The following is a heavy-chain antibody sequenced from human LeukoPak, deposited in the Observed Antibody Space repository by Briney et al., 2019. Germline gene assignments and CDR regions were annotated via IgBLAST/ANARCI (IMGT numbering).Heavy chain of an antibody. V-gene: IGHV4-34*01. CDR3: ARAGAIFDY. CDR1: GGSFSGYY. D-gene: IGHD1-26*01. Sequence: PSETLSLTCAVYGGSFSGYYWSWIRQPTGKGLEWIGEINHSGSTNYNPSLKSRVTISVDTSKNQFSLKLSSVTAADTAVYYCARAGAIFDYWGQGTLVTVSS. J-gene: IGHJ4*02. CDR2: INHSGST.